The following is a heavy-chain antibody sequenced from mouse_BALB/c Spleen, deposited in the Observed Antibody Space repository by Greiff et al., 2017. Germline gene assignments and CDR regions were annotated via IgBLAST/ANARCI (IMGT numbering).Heavy chain of an antibody. J-gene: IGHJ4*01. D-gene: IGHD1-1*01. CDR1: GFNIKDYY. Sequence: EVKLQESGAELVRPGALVKLSCKASGFNIKDYYMHWVKQRPEQGLEWIGWIDPENGNTIYDPKFQGKASITADTSSNTAYLQLSSLTSEDTAVYYCARYYGSNHAMDYWGQGTSVTVAS. V-gene: IGHV14-1*02. CDR2: IDPENGNT. CDR3: ARYYGSNHAMDY.